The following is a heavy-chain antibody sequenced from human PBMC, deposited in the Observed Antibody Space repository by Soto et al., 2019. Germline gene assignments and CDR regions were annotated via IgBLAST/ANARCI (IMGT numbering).Heavy chain of an antibody. CDR2: IYHNGRT. CDR1: GASVTGTPYY. J-gene: IGHJ5*02. CDR3: GRQVTGIRRVNWFDP. D-gene: IGHD2-21*02. Sequence: QLQLQESGTGLVKPSETLSLTCSVSGASVTGTPYYWVWIRQSPGKGLEWIGNIYHNGRTVYNLSLKNRDAISIGATKPQFSLRLTSMTAADTVMYYGGRQVTGIRRVNWFDPWGQGTLVTVSS. V-gene: IGHV4-39*07.